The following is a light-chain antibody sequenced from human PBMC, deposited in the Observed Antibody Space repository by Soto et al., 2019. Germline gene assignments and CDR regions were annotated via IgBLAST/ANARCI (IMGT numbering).Light chain of an antibody. J-gene: IGKJ2*01. CDR1: QSISNF. CDR3: QQSYNTPYT. CDR2: GSF. V-gene: IGKV1-39*01. Sequence: DLQMTQSPSSLSVSVGDRVTITCRASQSISNFLHWYQQKPGKAPKLLIYGSFNLQSGVPSRFRGRGSGRDFTLTISGHQPEDFATYYCQQSYNTPYTVGQGTKLDIK.